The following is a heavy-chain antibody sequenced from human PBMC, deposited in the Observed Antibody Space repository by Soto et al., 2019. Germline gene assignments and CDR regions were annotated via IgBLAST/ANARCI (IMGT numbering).Heavy chain of an antibody. D-gene: IGHD6-25*01. CDR1: GFTFSDFA. J-gene: IGHJ5*02. V-gene: IGHV3-23*01. CDR3: ARQGNRETVAAANAFIS. Sequence: PGGSLRLSCAASGFTFSDFAFSWVCQAPGKGLEWVSAISPLGDYIYYADSVRGRFTFSRDNSRNTLYLHMNGLRVDDAALYYCARQGNRETVAAANAFISWGQGTLVTVSS. CDR2: ISPLGDYI.